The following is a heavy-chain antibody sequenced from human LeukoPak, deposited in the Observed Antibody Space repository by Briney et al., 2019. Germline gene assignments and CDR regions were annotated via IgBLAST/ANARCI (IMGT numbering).Heavy chain of an antibody. D-gene: IGHD1-7*01. CDR3: VRRWNYEIYYHIDV. Sequence: SETLSLTCAVYGGSFSNYYWGWIRQSPVKGLEWIGEINDSERTIYNPSLKSRVTISVDTSKNQFSLRLNSVAAADTAIYYCVRRWNYEIYYHIDVWGKGTTVTVSS. CDR1: GGSFSNYY. V-gene: IGHV4-34*01. CDR2: INDSERT. J-gene: IGHJ6*03.